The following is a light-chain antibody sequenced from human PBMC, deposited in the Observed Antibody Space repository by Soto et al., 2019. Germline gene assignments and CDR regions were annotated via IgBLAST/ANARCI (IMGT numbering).Light chain of an antibody. V-gene: IGKV3-20*01. CDR1: QSVSSRY. Sequence: ESVLTHSPGTLSLSPGKRATLSCRSSQSVSSRYLASYPQKPGQAPILLICCASSRATGIPDRFRGSGWGTVFTLTIRRLEPEDFVVYCCQQYGSLLETFGQGTKVDI. CDR2: CAS. CDR3: QQYGSLLET. J-gene: IGKJ1*01.